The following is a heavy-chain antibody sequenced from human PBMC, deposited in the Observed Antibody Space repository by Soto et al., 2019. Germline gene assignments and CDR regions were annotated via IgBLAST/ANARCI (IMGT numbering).Heavy chain of an antibody. J-gene: IGHJ4*02. CDR3: ARDGGKGYNLVD. CDR1: GFTFSSHW. D-gene: IGHD1-26*01. Sequence: EVQLVESGGGLVQPGESLRLSCAASGFTFSSHWMSWVRQAPGKGLEWLANIKTDGSEKLYVDSVKGRFTISRDNAMNSLYLPVNSLGVEDSAVYFCARDGGKGYNLVDWGQGTLVTVSS. V-gene: IGHV3-7*04. CDR2: IKTDGSEK.